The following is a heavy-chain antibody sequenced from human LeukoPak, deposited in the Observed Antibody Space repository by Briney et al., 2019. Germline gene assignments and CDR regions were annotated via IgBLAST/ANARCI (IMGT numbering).Heavy chain of an antibody. CDR2: ISGSGAST. D-gene: IGHD3-9*01. V-gene: IGHV3-23*01. J-gene: IGHJ4*02. CDR1: GFTFSTYG. Sequence: GGTLRLSCAASGFTFSTYGMSWVRQAPGKGLEWVSSISGSGASTYYADSVKGRFTISRDNSKNTLYLQMNSLRAEDTAVYYCANLHYDILTGYIYYFDYWGQGTLVTVSS. CDR3: ANLHYDILTGYIYYFDY.